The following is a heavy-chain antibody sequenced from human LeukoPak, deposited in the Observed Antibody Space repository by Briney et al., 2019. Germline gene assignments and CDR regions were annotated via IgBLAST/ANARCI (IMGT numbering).Heavy chain of an antibody. J-gene: IGHJ5*02. CDR3: AQTHTAMVGNWFDP. CDR2: IYYSGST. D-gene: IGHD5-18*01. V-gene: IGHV4-61*05. CDR1: GGSISSSSYY. Sequence: SETLSLTCTVSGGSISSSSYYWGWIRQPPGKGLEWIGYIYYSGSTNYNPSLKSRVTISVDTSKNQFSLKLSSMTAADTAVYYCAQTHTAMVGNWFDPWGQGTLVTVSS.